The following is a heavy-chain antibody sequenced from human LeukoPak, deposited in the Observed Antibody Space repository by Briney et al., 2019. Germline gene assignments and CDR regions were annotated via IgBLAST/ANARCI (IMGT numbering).Heavy chain of an antibody. V-gene: IGHV3-21*01. CDR1: GFTFSSYS. CDR3: ARDLSYYDSSGYPY. CDR2: ISSSSSYI. Sequence: VGSQRLSCAASGFTFSSYSMNWVCQAPGKGLEWVSSISSSSSYIYYADSVKGRFTISRDNAKNSLYLQMNSLRAEDTAVYYCARDLSYYDSSGYPYWGQGTLVTVSS. D-gene: IGHD3-22*01. J-gene: IGHJ4*02.